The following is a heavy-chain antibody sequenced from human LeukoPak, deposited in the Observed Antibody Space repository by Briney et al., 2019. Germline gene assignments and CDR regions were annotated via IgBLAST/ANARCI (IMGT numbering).Heavy chain of an antibody. V-gene: IGHV3-53*01. D-gene: IGHD3-22*01. CDR2: IHSGGET. CDR1: GFSVSNNY. Sequence: GGSLRLSCAASGFSVSNNYMSWVRQAPGKGLEWVSVIHSGGETYYTDSVKGRFTISRDNSKNTLYFQMNSLRAEDTAVYYCGRAGVYSASSGYGPDRWGQGTLVTVSS. J-gene: IGHJ5*02. CDR3: GRAGVYSASSGYGPDR.